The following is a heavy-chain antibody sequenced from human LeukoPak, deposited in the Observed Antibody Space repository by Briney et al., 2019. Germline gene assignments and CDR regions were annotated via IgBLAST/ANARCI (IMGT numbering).Heavy chain of an antibody. Sequence: GGSLRLSCAASEFTVSNNYMNWVRQAPGKGLEWVSVIYSGGNTYYADSVKGRFTISRDNSKSTLYLQMNSLRAEDTAIYYCARWAGEYSHPYDYWGQGTLVTVSS. J-gene: IGHJ4*02. CDR2: IYSGGNT. CDR3: ARWAGEYSHPYDY. D-gene: IGHD2-15*01. V-gene: IGHV3-66*01. CDR1: EFTVSNNY.